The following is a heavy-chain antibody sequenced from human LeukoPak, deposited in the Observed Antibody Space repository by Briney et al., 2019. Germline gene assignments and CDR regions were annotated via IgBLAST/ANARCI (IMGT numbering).Heavy chain of an antibody. CDR3: ARDLAYYYDRNYD. J-gene: IGHJ4*02. D-gene: IGHD3-22*01. CDR2: IDSSSYNI. Sequence: PGGSLRLSCAASGFTFSIYNMNWVRQAPGKGLEWVSSIDSSSYNIYYADSVKGRFTISRDNAQSSVFLQMNSLRAEDTAVYYCARDLAYYYDRNYDWGQGTLVTVSS. V-gene: IGHV3-21*01. CDR1: GFTFSIYN.